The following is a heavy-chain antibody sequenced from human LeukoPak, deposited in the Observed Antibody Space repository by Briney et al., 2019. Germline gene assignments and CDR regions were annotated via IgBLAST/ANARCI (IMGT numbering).Heavy chain of an antibody. J-gene: IGHJ5*02. Sequence: GGSLRLSCAASGFTFSSYSMNRVRQAPGKGLEWVSSISSSSSYIYYADSVKGRFTISRDNAKNSLYLQMNSLRAEDTAVYYCARDSQHSNWFDPWGQGTLVTVSS. CDR2: ISSSSSYI. V-gene: IGHV3-21*01. CDR1: GFTFSSYS. CDR3: ARDSQHSNWFDP.